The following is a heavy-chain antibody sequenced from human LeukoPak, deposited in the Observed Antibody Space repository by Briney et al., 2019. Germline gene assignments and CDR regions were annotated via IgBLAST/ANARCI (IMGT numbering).Heavy chain of an antibody. CDR2: INHSGST. CDR1: GGSFSGYY. CDR3: ARGLGDYDPAFDY. V-gene: IGHV4-34*01. D-gene: IGHD4-17*01. Sequence: SETLSLTCAVYGGSFSGYYWSWIRQPPGKGLEWIGGINHSGSTNYNPSLKSRVTISVDTSKNQFSLKLSSVTAADTAVYYCARGLGDYDPAFDYWGQGTLVTVSS. J-gene: IGHJ4*02.